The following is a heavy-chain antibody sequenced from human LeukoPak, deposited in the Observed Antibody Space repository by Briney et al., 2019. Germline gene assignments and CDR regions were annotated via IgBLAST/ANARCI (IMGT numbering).Heavy chain of an antibody. CDR2: LNPITGDT. V-gene: IGHV1-2*02. J-gene: IGHJ3*01. CDR1: GYVFLGFY. D-gene: IGHD1-7*01. CDR3: AKDRTGTPYSFDF. Sequence: ASVKVSCKASGYVFLGFYINWVRQAPGQGLEWMGWLNPITGDTKLAQQFQGRVTMTRDTSITTAYMELSSLRSDDTAIYYCAKDRTGTPYSFDFWGQGTDVTVSS.